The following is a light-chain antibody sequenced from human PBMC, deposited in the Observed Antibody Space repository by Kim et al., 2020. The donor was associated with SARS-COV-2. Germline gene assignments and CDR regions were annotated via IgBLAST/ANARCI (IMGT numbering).Light chain of an antibody. CDR1: SSDVGSYNL. Sequence: QSITTSCTGTSSDVGSYNLVSWYQQHPGKAPKLMIYEVSKRPSGVSNRFSGSKSGNTASLRISGLQAEDEADYYCCSYAGSSTSVVFGGGTQLTVL. J-gene: IGLJ2*01. V-gene: IGLV2-23*02. CDR2: EVS. CDR3: CSYAGSSTSVV.